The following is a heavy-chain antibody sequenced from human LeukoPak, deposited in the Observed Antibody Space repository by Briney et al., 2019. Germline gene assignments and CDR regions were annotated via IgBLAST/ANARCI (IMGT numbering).Heavy chain of an antibody. CDR1: GFSFGDYA. Sequence: GGSLRLSCTASGFSFGDYAMSWVRQAPGKGLEWVGFIRSKTYGGATEYAASVKGRFTISRDDSKSIAYLQMNSLKTEDTAVYYCATLRSANVGSWGQGTLVTVSS. D-gene: IGHD4/OR15-4a*01. CDR3: ATLRSANVGS. CDR2: IRSKTYGGAT. V-gene: IGHV3-49*04. J-gene: IGHJ5*02.